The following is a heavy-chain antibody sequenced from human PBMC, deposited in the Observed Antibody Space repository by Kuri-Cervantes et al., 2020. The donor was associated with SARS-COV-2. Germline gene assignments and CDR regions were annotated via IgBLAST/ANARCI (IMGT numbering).Heavy chain of an antibody. V-gene: IGHV1-2*02. CDR3: ARVDPTIYDAFDI. CDR1: GYTFTSYD. J-gene: IGHJ3*02. Sequence: ASVKVSCKASGYTFTSYDINWVRQATGQGLEWMGWINPNSGGTNYAQKFQGRVTMTRDTSISTAYMELSRLRSDDTAVYYCARVDPTIYDAFDIWGQGTMVTVSS. CDR2: INPNSGGT.